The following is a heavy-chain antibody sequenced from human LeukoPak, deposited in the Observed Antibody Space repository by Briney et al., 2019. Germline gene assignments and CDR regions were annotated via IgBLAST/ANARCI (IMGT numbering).Heavy chain of an antibody. CDR2: IHSGGST. J-gene: IGHJ6*02. Sequence: GGSLRLSCAASGFIVSNNYINWVRQAPGKGLEWVSVIHSGGSTYYADSVKGRFTISRDSSKNTLYLQMNSLRVEDTAVYYCARFPGIANVFYYGMDVWGQGTTVTVSS. CDR3: ARFPGIANVFYYGMDV. D-gene: IGHD6-13*01. CDR1: GFIVSNNY. V-gene: IGHV3-66*01.